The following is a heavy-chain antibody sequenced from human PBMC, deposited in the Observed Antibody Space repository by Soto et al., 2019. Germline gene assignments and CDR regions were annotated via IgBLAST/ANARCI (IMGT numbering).Heavy chain of an antibody. V-gene: IGHV3-23*01. Sequence: EVQLLESGGGLVQPGGSLRLSCAASGFTFSSFAMTWVRQAPGKGLEWVSSLTGSGDSTYYADSVKGRFTISRDNSKNTLYLKLNSLGADDTALYYCAKGTAVTTGDMAYWGQGTLVTVSS. CDR3: AKGTAVTTGDMAY. CDR1: GFTFSSFA. J-gene: IGHJ4*02. D-gene: IGHD4-17*01. CDR2: LTGSGDST.